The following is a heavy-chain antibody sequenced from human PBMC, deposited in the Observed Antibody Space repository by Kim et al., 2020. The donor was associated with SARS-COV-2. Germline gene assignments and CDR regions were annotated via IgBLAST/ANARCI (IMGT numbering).Heavy chain of an antibody. CDR2: IYYSGST. CDR3: ARLYCSSTSCRRSGMDV. CDR1: GGSISSSSYY. J-gene: IGHJ6*02. V-gene: IGHV4-39*01. D-gene: IGHD2-2*01. Sequence: SETLSLTCTVSGGSISSSSYYWGWIRQPPGKGLEWIGSIYYSGSTYYNPSLKSRVTISVDTSKNQFSLKLSSVTAADTAVYYCARLYCSSTSCRRSGMDVWGQGTTVTVSS.